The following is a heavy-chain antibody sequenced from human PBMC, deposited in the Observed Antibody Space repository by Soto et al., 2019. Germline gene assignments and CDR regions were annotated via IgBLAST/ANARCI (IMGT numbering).Heavy chain of an antibody. CDR3: ARDIHSSSSRPYGMDV. CDR1: GGTFSSYA. D-gene: IGHD6-6*01. J-gene: IGHJ6*02. CDR2: IIPIFGTA. Sequence: ASVKVSCKASGGTFSSYAISWVRQAPGQGLEWMGGIIPIFGTANYAQKFQGRVTITADESTSTAYMELSSLRSEDTAVYYCARDIHSSSSRPYGMDVXGQGTTVTVSS. V-gene: IGHV1-69*13.